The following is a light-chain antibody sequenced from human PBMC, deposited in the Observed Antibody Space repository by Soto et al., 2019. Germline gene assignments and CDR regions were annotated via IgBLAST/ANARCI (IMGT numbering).Light chain of an antibody. CDR1: QIVNSKY. V-gene: IGKV3-20*01. J-gene: IGKJ1*01. Sequence: EIVLTQSPGTLSLSPGERGTVSCRASQIVNSKYLAWYQHRPGQAPRLLIYDASKRATGIRDRFSGSASGTDFFLTINGLEPEDFAVYYCVQYDEPPSRWTFGQGTKV. CDR3: VQYDEPPSRWT. CDR2: DAS.